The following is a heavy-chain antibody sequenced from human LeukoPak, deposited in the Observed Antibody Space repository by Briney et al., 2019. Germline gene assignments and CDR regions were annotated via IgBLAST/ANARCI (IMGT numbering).Heavy chain of an antibody. CDR2: INPNSGGT. CDR1: GYTFTGYY. D-gene: IGHD6-13*01. CDR3: ARRNPGSSWYYFDC. V-gene: IGHV1-2*02. J-gene: IGHJ4*02. Sequence: ASVKVSCKASGYTFTGYYIHWVRQAPGQGLEWMGWINPNSGGTNYAQKFQGRVTMTRDTSISTAYMELSRLRSDDTAVCYCARRNPGSSWYYFDCWGQGTLVTVSS.